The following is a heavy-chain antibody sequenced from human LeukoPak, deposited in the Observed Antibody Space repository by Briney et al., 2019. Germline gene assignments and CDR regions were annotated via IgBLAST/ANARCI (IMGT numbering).Heavy chain of an antibody. J-gene: IGHJ3*02. CDR1: GFTFSSYT. D-gene: IGHD2-15*01. V-gene: IGHV3-21*01. CDR3: ARDVGDGFDI. Sequence: GGSLRLSCVDSGFTFSSYTINWVRQAPGKGLGWVSSISSSSTYIFFADSVKGRFTISRDNAKNSPYLQMNCLRDEDTALYYGARDVGDGFDIWGQATMVTVSS. CDR2: ISSSSTYI.